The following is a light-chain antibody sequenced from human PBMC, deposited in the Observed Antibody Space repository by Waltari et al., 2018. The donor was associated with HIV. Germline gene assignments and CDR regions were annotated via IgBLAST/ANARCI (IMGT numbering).Light chain of an antibody. CDR2: SNN. J-gene: IGLJ2*01. Sequence: QSVLTQPPSASGNPGQRVTIPCSGSSSNIGSNTVTWYQQLPGTAPKLLIYSNNQRPSGVPVRFSGSKSGTSASLAISGLQSEDEADYYCAAWDDSLNGVLFGGGTKLTVL. V-gene: IGLV1-44*01. CDR3: AAWDDSLNGVL. CDR1: SSNIGSNT.